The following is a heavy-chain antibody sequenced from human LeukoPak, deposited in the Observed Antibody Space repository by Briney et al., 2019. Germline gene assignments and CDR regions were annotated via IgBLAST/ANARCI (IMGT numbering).Heavy chain of an antibody. CDR2: VRYDGSNK. CDR1: GFTFSSYG. Sequence: GGSLRLSCAASGFTFSSYGMHWVRQAPGKGLEWVAFVRYDGSNKYYADSVKGRFTISRDNSKNTLYLQMNSLRAEDTAVYYCAKDRTTTTGTGEFDYWGQGTLVTVSS. CDR3: AKDRTTTTGTGEFDY. D-gene: IGHD1-1*01. V-gene: IGHV3-30*02. J-gene: IGHJ4*02.